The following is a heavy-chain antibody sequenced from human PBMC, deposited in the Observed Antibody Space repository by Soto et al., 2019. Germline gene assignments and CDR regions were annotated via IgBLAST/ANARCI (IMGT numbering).Heavy chain of an antibody. CDR1: GFTFSDYY. J-gene: IGHJ4*02. CDR3: ARLPRYNWNLFDY. V-gene: IGHV3-11*01. CDR2: ISWSRTTI. D-gene: IGHD1-20*01. Sequence: GGSLRLSCAASGFTFSDYYMGWIRQAPGKGLEWVSFISWSRTTISYADSVSGRFTISRDNAKNSLFLQMNGLRADDTAVYFCARLPRYNWNLFDYWGQGTLVTVSS.